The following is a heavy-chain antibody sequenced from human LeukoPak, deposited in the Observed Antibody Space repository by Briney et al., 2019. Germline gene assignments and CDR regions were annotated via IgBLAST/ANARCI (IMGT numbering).Heavy chain of an antibody. D-gene: IGHD6-6*01. Sequence: KPSETLSLTCTVSGGSISSSSYYWGWIRQPPGKGLEWIGSIYYSGSTYYNPSLKSRVTISVDTSEDQFSLKLSSVTTADTAVYYCVPYSSSSDYWGQGTLVTVSS. CDR2: IYYSGST. CDR1: GGSISSSSYY. J-gene: IGHJ4*02. V-gene: IGHV4-39*07. CDR3: VPYSSSSDY.